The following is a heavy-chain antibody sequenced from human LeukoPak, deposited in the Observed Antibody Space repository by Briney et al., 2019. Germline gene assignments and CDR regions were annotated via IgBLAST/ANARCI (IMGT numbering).Heavy chain of an antibody. CDR2: ISAYNGNT. D-gene: IGHD3-16*02. CDR1: GYTFTSYG. Sequence: ASVKVSCKASGYTFTSYGISWVRQAPGQGLEWMGWISAYNGNTNYAQKLQGRVTMTTDTSTSTAYMELRSLRSDDTAVYYCAREQVGGYDYVWGSYRYFDYWGQGTLVTVSS. V-gene: IGHV1-18*01. J-gene: IGHJ4*02. CDR3: AREQVGGYDYVWGSYRYFDY.